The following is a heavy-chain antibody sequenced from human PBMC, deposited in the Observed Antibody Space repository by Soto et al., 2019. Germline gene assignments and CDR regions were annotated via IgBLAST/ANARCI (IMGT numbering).Heavy chain of an antibody. CDR2: ISNSGSHI. J-gene: IGHJ3*02. V-gene: IGHV3-21*01. CDR1: GFTFTDYN. CDR3: ARDWAGNLVEIPGVDAFDI. D-gene: IGHD2-2*01. Sequence: GGSLRLSCAASGFTFTDYNMNWVRQAPGKGLEWVSSISNSGSHIYYADSVKGRFTISRDNAKNSLYLQMNSLRAEDTAVYSCARDWAGNLVEIPGVDAFDIWGQGTMVTVSS.